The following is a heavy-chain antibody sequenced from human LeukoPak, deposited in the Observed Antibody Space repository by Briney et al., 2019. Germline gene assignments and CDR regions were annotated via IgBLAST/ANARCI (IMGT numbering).Heavy chain of an antibody. Sequence: QAGGSLRLSCAASGFNFYNSGMHWVRQAPDKGLEWVAAISFDGTNINYGDSVKGRCTISRDNSKNTLYLQMNSLRAEDTAVYYCAKDVGLEYFDWSLPDYWGQGTLVSVSS. CDR3: AKDVGLEYFDWSLPDY. CDR2: ISFDGTNI. J-gene: IGHJ4*02. D-gene: IGHD3-9*01. CDR1: GFNFYNSG. V-gene: IGHV3-30*18.